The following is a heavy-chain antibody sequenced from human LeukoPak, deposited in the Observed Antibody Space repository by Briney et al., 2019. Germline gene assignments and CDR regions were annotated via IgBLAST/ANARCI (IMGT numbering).Heavy chain of an antibody. CDR2: TSHDGSDK. Sequence: PGRSLRPSCAASGFTFSTYGMHWVRQAPGKGLEWVAMTSHDGSDKYYADSVKGRFTISRDNSKNTLYLQMNSLRAEDTAVYYCAKHRDALKPDYHDSSGSPPFDYWGQGTLVTVSS. V-gene: IGHV3-30*18. CDR1: GFTFSTYG. D-gene: IGHD3-22*01. J-gene: IGHJ4*02. CDR3: AKHRDALKPDYHDSSGSPPFDY.